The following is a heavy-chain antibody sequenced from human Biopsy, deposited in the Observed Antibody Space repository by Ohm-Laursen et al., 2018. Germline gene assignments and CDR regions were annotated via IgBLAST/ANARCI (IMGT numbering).Heavy chain of an antibody. V-gene: IGHV1-18*01. CDR2: ITAYNGDA. D-gene: IGHD3-3*01. CDR1: GYTFTNYG. CDR3: ARDRFPHVTIFGLVTLEY. J-gene: IGHJ4*02. Sequence: ASVKVSCKASGYTFTNYGITWVRQAPGQGLEWMGWITAYNGDANYAQNLQGRVTMTTDTSTSTAYMELRSLRSDDTAVYYFARDRFPHVTIFGLVTLEYWGQGTLVTVSS.